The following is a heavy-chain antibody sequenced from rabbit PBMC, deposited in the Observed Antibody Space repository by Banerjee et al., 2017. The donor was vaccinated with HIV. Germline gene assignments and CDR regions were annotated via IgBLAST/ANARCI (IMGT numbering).Heavy chain of an antibody. D-gene: IGHD4-1*01. CDR1: GFSFSSSYW. V-gene: IGHV1S40*01. CDR3: ARDGSGWGANFNL. J-gene: IGHJ4*01. Sequence: QSLEESGGDLVKPGASLTLTCTASGFSFSSSYWICWVRQAPGKGLEWIACISTGSGTTYYASWAKGRFTISKTSSTTVTLQLNSLTAADTATYFCARDGSGWGANFNLWGQGTLVTVS. CDR2: ISTGSGTT.